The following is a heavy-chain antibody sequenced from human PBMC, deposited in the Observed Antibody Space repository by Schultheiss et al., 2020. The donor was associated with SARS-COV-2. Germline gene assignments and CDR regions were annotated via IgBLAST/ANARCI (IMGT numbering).Heavy chain of an antibody. CDR3: AREKGSGWYRGPNYYYYYGMDV. CDR2: INHSETT. V-gene: IGHV4-34*01. J-gene: IGHJ6*02. CDR1: GGSFSGYY. D-gene: IGHD6-19*01. Sequence: SETLSLTCAVYGGSFSGYYWSWIRQPPGKGLEWIGVINHSETTNCNPSLKSRVTISIDKSKNQFSLKLSSVTAADTAVYYCAREKGSGWYRGPNYYYYYGMDVWGQGTTVTVSS.